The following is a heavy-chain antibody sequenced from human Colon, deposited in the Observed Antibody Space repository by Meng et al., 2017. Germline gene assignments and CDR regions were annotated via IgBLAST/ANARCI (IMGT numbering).Heavy chain of an antibody. V-gene: IGHV4-34*01. Sequence: QVQLQQWGAGLLKPSETLSLTCAVHGGSFSGYYWSWIRQPPGKGLELIGEINHSGSTNYNPSLKSRVTISVDTSKNQFSLKLSSVTAADTAVYYCARGGYYYDSSGYYYLDYWGQGTLVTVSS. CDR2: INHSGST. J-gene: IGHJ4*02. D-gene: IGHD3-22*01. CDR3: ARGGYYYDSSGYYYLDY. CDR1: GGSFSGYY.